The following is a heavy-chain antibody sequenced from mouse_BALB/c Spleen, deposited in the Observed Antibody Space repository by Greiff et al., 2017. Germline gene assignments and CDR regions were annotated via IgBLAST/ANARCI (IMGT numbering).Heavy chain of an antibody. Sequence: DVHLVESGGGLVKPGGSLKLSCAASGFTFSSYAMSWVRQTPEKRLEWVASISSGGSTYYPDSVKGRFTISRDNARNILYLQMSSLRSEDTAMYYCARRNWDSFDYWGQGTTLTVSS. J-gene: IGHJ2*01. V-gene: IGHV5-6-5*01. D-gene: IGHD4-1*01. CDR2: ISSGGST. CDR3: ARRNWDSFDY. CDR1: GFTFSSYA.